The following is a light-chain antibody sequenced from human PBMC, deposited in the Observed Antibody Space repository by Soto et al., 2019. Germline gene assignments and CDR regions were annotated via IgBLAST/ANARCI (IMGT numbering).Light chain of an antibody. Sequence: DIQMTQSPSSLSASVGDRVTITCRASQSISSYLNWYQQKPGKAPKLLIYAASSLQSGVPSRFSGSGSGTEFTLTISSLQSEDFAVYYCQQYNKWPRTFGQGTKVDI. CDR1: QSISSY. J-gene: IGKJ1*01. CDR2: AAS. CDR3: QQYNKWPRT. V-gene: IGKV1-39*01.